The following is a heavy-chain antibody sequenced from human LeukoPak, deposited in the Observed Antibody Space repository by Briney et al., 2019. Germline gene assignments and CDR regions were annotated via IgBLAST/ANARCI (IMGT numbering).Heavy chain of an antibody. CDR3: ARGSGSYGFFDV. CDR2: VYYSGST. Sequence: PSETPSLTCSVSGGDISTYHWSWIRQSPGEAFEYIGNVYYSGSTNYNPSLRSRVTISVDVSKNQFSLNVRSVTAADTAVYYCARGSGSYGFFDVWGQGTLVTVSA. J-gene: IGHJ4*02. D-gene: IGHD5-18*01. CDR1: GGDISTYH. V-gene: IGHV4-59*13.